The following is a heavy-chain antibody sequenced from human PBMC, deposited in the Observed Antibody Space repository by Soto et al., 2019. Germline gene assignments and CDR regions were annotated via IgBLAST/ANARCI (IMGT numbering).Heavy chain of an antibody. V-gene: IGHV3-23*01. J-gene: IGHJ5*02. D-gene: IGHD3-3*01. Sequence: EVHLLESGGDLVQPGGSLRLSCAASGFTFRSYAMSWVRQAPGKGLEWVAGITGGGNATYYSDSLRGRFTISRDNSKNTLYLQMNSLRVEDSAVYFCAKDDSLEWFFPLDAWGQGTLVTVSS. CDR1: GFTFRSYA. CDR3: AKDDSLEWFFPLDA. CDR2: ITGGGNAT.